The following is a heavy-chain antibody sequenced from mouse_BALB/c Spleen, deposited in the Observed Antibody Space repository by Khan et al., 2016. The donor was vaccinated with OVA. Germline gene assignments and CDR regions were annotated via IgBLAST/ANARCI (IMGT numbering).Heavy chain of an antibody. J-gene: IGHJ3*01. CDR1: GYTFTNYV. CDR2: INPDNAGT. CDR3: ATEATHWDFSFTY. V-gene: IGHV1S136*01. Sequence: VRLQQSGPELVEPGASVKMSCKTSGYTFTNYVLHWVQQRPGQGLEWIAYINPDNAGTMYNEIFRGKATVTSDIYSTTAYLELSSLTSEDSAVYYYATEATHWDFSFTYWGKGTLDPVSA. D-gene: IGHD4-1*01.